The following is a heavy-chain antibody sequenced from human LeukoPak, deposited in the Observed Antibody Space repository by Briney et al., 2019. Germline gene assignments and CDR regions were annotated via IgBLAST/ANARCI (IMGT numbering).Heavy chain of an antibody. V-gene: IGHV3-64*01. CDR1: GFTFSSYA. CDR2: ISSNGGST. CDR3: ARVDCGGDCYPDY. J-gene: IGHJ4*02. D-gene: IGHD2-21*02. Sequence: GGSLRLSCAASGFTFSSYAMHWVRQAPGKGLEYVSAISSNGGSTYYANSVKGRFTISRDNSKNTLYLQMGSLRAEDMAVYYCARVDCGGDCYPDYWGQGTLVTVSS.